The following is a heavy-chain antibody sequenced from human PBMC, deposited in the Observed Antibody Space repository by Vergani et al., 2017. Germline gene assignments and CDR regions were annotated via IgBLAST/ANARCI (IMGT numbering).Heavy chain of an antibody. J-gene: IGHJ4*02. V-gene: IGHV1-69*12. D-gene: IGHD3-16*02. CDR3: AREGFYDYVWGSYRLRGGYYFDY. Sequence: QVQLVQSGAEVKKPGSSVKVSCKASGGTFSSYAISWVRQAPGQGLEWMGGIIPIFGTANYVQKFQGRVTITADESTSTAYMELSSLRSEDTAVYYCAREGFYDYVWGSYRLRGGYYFDYWGQGTMVTVSS. CDR1: GGTFSSYA. CDR2: IIPIFGTA.